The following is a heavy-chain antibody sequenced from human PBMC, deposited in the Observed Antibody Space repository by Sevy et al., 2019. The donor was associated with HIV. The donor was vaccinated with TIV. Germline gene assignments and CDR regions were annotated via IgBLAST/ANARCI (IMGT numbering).Heavy chain of an antibody. CDR1: GFTFSSYG. CDR2: ISYDGSNK. CDR3: AKGYTSIAVAAPIDY. J-gene: IGHJ4*02. Sequence: GGSLRLSCAASGFTFSSYGMHWVRQAPGKGLEWVAVISYDGSNKYYADSVKGRFTISRDNSKNTLYLQMNSLRAEDTAVYYCAKGYTSIAVAAPIDYWGQGTLVTVSS. V-gene: IGHV3-30*18. D-gene: IGHD6-19*01.